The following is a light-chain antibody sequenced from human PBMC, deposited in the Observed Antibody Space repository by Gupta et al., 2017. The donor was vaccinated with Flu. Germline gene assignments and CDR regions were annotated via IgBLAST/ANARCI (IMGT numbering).Light chain of an antibody. V-gene: IGKV3-15*01. Sequence: EIVMTQSQATLSVSPGERAPLSCRASQSVSSNLPWYQQKPGQAPRLLIYGASTRATGIPARFSGSGSGTEFTLTISSLQSEDFAVYYCQQYNNWPPAFGQGTRLEIK. CDR3: QQYNNWPPA. CDR2: GAS. J-gene: IGKJ5*01. CDR1: QSVSSN.